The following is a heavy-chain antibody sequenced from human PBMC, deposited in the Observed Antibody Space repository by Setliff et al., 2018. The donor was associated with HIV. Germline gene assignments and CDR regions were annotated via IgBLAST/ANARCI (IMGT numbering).Heavy chain of an antibody. D-gene: IGHD2-8*01. Sequence: SETLSLTCAASGYSISSGYYWGWIRQPPGKGLEWIGSIYHSGNTYSSQPLKSRVTISVDTSKNQFSLKLTSVTAADTAVYYCARPIEGYYDAFHIWGQGTLVTVSS. V-gene: IGHV4-38-2*01. J-gene: IGHJ3*02. CDR1: GYSISSGYY. CDR2: IYHSGNT. CDR3: ARPIEGYYDAFHI.